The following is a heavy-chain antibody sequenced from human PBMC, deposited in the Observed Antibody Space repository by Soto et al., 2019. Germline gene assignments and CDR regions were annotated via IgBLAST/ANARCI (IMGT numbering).Heavy chain of an antibody. CDR3: ARDRGYSYGYPSYFDY. D-gene: IGHD5-18*01. J-gene: IGHJ4*02. V-gene: IGHV1-69*13. CDR1: GGTFSSYA. Sequence: SVKVSCKASGGTFSSYAISWVRQAPGQGLEWMGGIIPIFGTANYAQKFQGRVTITADESTSTAYMELSSLRSEDTAVYYCARDRGYSYGYPSYFDYWGQGTLVTVSS. CDR2: IIPIFGTA.